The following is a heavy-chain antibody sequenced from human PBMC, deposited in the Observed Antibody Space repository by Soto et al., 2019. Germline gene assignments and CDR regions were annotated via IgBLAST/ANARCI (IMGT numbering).Heavy chain of an antibody. Sequence: EVQLVESGGGLVKPGGSLRLSCAASGFTFSSYSMNWVRQAPGKGLEWVSSISSSSSYIYYADSVKGRFTISRDNAKNPLYLQMNSLRAEDTAVYYCARDERGSGSFDYWGQGTLVTVSS. V-gene: IGHV3-21*01. D-gene: IGHD3-10*01. CDR1: GFTFSSYS. CDR2: ISSSSSYI. CDR3: ARDERGSGSFDY. J-gene: IGHJ4*02.